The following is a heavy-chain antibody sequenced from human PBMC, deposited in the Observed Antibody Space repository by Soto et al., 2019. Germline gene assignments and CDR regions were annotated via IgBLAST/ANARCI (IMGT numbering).Heavy chain of an antibody. CDR1: GYTFTGYY. V-gene: IGHV1-2*04. CDR3: ARAASIAASEAYNWFGP. CDR2: INPNSGGT. Sequence: ASVKVSCKASGYTFTGYYMHWVRQAPGQGLEWMGWINPNSGGTNYAQKFQGWVTMTRDTSISTAYMELSRLRSDDTAVYYCARAASIAASEAYNWFGPWGQGTLVTVSS. J-gene: IGHJ5*02. D-gene: IGHD6-6*01.